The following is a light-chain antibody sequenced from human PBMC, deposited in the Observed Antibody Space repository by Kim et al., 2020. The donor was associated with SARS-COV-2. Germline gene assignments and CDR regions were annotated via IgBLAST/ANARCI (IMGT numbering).Light chain of an antibody. J-gene: IGLJ2*01. CDR3: LLYYNGYRI. CDR1: TATVTSGPH. Sequence: PGRAITSPRRSSTATVTSGPHPYWFQQKPGQAPRTLIYDTSNKHSWTPARLSGSLLGGNAALTLSGALPEDEAEYYCLLYYNGYRIFGGGTQLTVL. CDR2: DTS. V-gene: IGLV7-46*01.